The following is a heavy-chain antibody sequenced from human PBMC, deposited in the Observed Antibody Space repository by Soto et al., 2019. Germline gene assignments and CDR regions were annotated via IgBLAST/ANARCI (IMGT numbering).Heavy chain of an antibody. J-gene: IGHJ4*02. CDR3: ARYCSGGSCYRPSYQFDY. CDR2: IHPSDSDT. CDR1: GYSFASFW. V-gene: IGHV5-10-1*04. Sequence: GASLKISCKGSGYSFASFWINWVRQLPGKGLEWMGRIHPSDSDTDYRPSFQGQVTISADKSISTAYLQWSSLKASDTAMYYCARYCSGGSCYRPSYQFDYWGQGTLVTVSS. D-gene: IGHD2-15*01.